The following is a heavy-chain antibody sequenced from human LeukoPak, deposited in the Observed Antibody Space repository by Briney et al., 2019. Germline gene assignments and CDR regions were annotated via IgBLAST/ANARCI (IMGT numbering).Heavy chain of an antibody. Sequence: SETLSLTCTVSRGSIRSYYWSWIRQPPGKGLEWIGYIYNSGSTNYNPSLKSRVTISVDTSKNQFSLKLSCVTAAVTAVSYCARECGPSGSYTHWGQGTLVTVSS. D-gene: IGHD3-3*01. CDR3: ARECGPSGSYTH. CDR2: IYNSGST. J-gene: IGHJ4*02. CDR1: RGSIRSYY. V-gene: IGHV4-59*01.